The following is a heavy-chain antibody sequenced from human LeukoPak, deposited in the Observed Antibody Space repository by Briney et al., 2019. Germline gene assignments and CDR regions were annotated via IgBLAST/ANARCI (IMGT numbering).Heavy chain of an antibody. D-gene: IGHD3-3*01. J-gene: IGHJ6*02. CDR1: GFTFSSYW. CDR3: ASASRSGYPWHV. CDR2: INQDGSDK. V-gene: IGHV3-7*01. Sequence: GGYLRLSGAVSGFTFSSYWMSWVRQAPGTGLVGVANINQDGSDKQYVDSVKGRFTISRDNAKTSLYLQMRSLRAEDTAVYYCASASRSGYPWHVWGQGTTVTVSS.